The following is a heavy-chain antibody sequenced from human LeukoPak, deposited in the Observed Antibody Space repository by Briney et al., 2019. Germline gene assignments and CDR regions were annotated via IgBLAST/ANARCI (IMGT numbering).Heavy chain of an antibody. CDR1: GDSVSTNSVA. CDR3: ARGREYQLPPGIYGMDV. J-gene: IGHJ6*02. V-gene: IGHV6-1*01. CDR2: TYYRSKWYN. D-gene: IGHD2-2*01. Sequence: SQTLSLTCAISGDSVSTNSVAWNWIRQSPSRGLEWLGRTYYRSKWYNDYAGSVKSRITINPDTSKNQFSLQLKSVTPEDTAVYYCARGREYQLPPGIYGMDVWGQGTTVTVSS.